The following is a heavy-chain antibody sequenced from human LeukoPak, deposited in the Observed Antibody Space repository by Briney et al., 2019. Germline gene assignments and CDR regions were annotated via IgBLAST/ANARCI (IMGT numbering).Heavy chain of an antibody. CDR2: INHSGST. Sequence: SETLSLTCAVYGGSFSGYYWSWIRQPPGKGLEWIGEINHSGSTNYNPSLKSRVTISVDTSRNQFSLKLSSVTAADTAVYYCARGLLTSSSWPFDYWGQGTLVIVSS. D-gene: IGHD6-13*01. V-gene: IGHV4-34*01. CDR3: ARGLLTSSSWPFDY. J-gene: IGHJ4*02. CDR1: GGSFSGYY.